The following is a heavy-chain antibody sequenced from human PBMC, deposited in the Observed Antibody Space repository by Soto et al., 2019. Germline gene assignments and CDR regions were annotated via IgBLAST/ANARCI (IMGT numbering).Heavy chain of an antibody. J-gene: IGHJ4*02. D-gene: IGHD3-22*01. V-gene: IGHV1-69*01. Sequence: QVQLVQSGAEVKKPGSSVKVSCKASGGTFSSYAISWVRQAPGHGLEWMGGIIPIFGTANYAQKFQGRVTMTADESTSTAYMELSSLRSEDTAVYYCASARYDSSGYYYYDKGYYFDYWGQGTLVTVSS. CDR2: IIPIFGTA. CDR1: GGTFSSYA. CDR3: ASARYDSSGYYYYDKGYYFDY.